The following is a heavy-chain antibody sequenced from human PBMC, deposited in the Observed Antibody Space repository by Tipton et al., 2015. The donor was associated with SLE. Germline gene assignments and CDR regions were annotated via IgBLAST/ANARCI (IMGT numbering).Heavy chain of an antibody. CDR3: ARRKDIVVARDAFDI. D-gene: IGHD2-15*01. CDR2: IYYSGST. J-gene: IGHJ3*02. V-gene: IGHV4-39*07. CDR1: GGSISSSSYY. Sequence: TLSLTCTVSGGSISSSSYYWGWIRQPPGKGLEWIGSIYYSGSTYYNPSLKSRVTISVDTSKNQFSLKLSSVTAADTAVYYCARRKDIVVARDAFDIWGQGTMVTVSS.